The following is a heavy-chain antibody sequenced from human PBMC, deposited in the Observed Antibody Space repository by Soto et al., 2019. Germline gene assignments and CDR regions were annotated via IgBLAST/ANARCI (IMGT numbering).Heavy chain of an antibody. Sequence: PSETLSLTCTVSGGSISSYYWSWIRQPPGKGLEWIGYIYYSGSTNYNPSLKSRVTISVDTSKNQFSLKLSSVTAADTAVYYCARDSRKNYDFVRRGYYYYGMDVWGQGTTVTVSS. CDR1: GGSISSYY. V-gene: IGHV4-59*01. CDR3: ARDSRKNYDFVRRGYYYYGMDV. CDR2: IYYSGST. J-gene: IGHJ6*02. D-gene: IGHD3-3*01.